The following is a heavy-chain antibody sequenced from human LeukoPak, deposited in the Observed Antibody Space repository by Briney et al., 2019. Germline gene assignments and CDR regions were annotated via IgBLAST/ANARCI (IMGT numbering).Heavy chain of an antibody. CDR1: GGTFSSYA. D-gene: IGHD6-19*01. Sequence: SVKVSCKASGGTFSSYAISWVRQAPGQGLEWMGGIIPIFGTANYAQKFQGRVTITADESTSTAYMELSSLRSEDTAAYYCARARELYQEAVAFDYWGQGTLVTVSS. J-gene: IGHJ4*02. CDR2: IIPIFGTA. V-gene: IGHV1-69*01. CDR3: ARARELYQEAVAFDY.